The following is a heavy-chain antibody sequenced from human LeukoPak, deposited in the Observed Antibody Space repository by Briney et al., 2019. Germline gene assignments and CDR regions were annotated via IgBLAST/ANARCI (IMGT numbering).Heavy chain of an antibody. Sequence: ASVKVSCKASGYTFTNYYIHWVRQAPGQGLEWMGVINPSGGSTSYAQMFQGRVTMTRDTSISTAYMELSRLRSDDTVFYYCARAVVEDDAFDFWGQGTMVTVSS. CDR2: INPSGGST. CDR1: GYTFTNYY. CDR3: ARAVVEDDAFDF. D-gene: IGHD2-21*01. J-gene: IGHJ3*01. V-gene: IGHV1-46*01.